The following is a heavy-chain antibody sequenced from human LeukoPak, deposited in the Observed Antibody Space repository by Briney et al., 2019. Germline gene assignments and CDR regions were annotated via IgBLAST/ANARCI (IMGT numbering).Heavy chain of an antibody. CDR2: INPNSGGT. CDR1: GYTFTGYY. CDR3: ARDGTLDLYYYHYMDV. J-gene: IGHJ6*03. D-gene: IGHD3-16*01. Sequence: ASVKVSCKASGYTFTGYYMHWVRQAPGQGLEWMGRINPNSGGTNYAQKFQGRVTMTRDTSISTAYMELSRLRSDDTAVYYCARDGTLDLYYYHYMDVWGKGTTVTVSS. V-gene: IGHV1-2*06.